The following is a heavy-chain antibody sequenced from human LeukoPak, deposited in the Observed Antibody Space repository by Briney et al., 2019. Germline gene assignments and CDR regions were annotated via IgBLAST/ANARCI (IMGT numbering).Heavy chain of an antibody. Sequence: ASVKVSCKASGGTFSSYAISWVRQATGQGLEWMGWMNPNSGNTGYAQKFQGRVTITRNTSISTAYMELSSLRSEDTAVYYCAKGQQQLVLGWFDPWGQGTLVTVSS. CDR1: GGTFSSYA. CDR2: MNPNSGNT. J-gene: IGHJ5*02. CDR3: AKGQQQLVLGWFDP. V-gene: IGHV1-8*03. D-gene: IGHD6-13*01.